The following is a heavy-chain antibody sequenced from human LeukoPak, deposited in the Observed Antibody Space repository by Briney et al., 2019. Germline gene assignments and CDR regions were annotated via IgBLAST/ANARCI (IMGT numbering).Heavy chain of an antibody. CDR1: CGSISSYY. D-gene: IGHD6-13*01. J-gene: IGHJ4*02. Sequence: SEALSLPFPVACGSISSYYWSWIRPPPGKGLAWIGSIYYSGSTNYNPSLKIRVTISVDTSKNQFSLQLSFVPPADPAVYHCSRFDSAAAGTDYWGQGSMASVCS. V-gene: IGHV4-59*01. CDR2: IYYSGST. CDR3: SRFDSAAAGTDY.